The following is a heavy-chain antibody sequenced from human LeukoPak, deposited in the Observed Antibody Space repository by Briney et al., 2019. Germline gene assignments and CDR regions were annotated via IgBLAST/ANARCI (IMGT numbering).Heavy chain of an antibody. Sequence: SETLSLTCTVSGGSISSGGYYWSWIRQPPGKGLEWIGYIYHSGSTYYNPSLKSRVTISVDTSKNQFSLKLSSVTAADTAVYYCARGKVYGSGTGTLDYWGQGTLVTVSS. CDR2: IYHSGST. CDR3: ARGKVYGSGTGTLDY. D-gene: IGHD3-10*01. V-gene: IGHV4-30-2*01. J-gene: IGHJ4*02. CDR1: GGSISSGGYY.